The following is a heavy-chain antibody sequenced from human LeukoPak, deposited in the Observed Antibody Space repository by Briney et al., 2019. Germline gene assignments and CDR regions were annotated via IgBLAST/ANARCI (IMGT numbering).Heavy chain of an antibody. Sequence: GGSLRLSCAASGFTFSSYAMSWVRQAPGKGLEWVSAISGSGGSTYYAASVKGRFTISRDNSKNTLYLQMNSLRAENTAVYYCAKTQIAAAGTGYYLEDYWGQGTLVT. J-gene: IGHJ4*02. V-gene: IGHV3-23*01. CDR3: AKTQIAAAGTGYYLEDY. CDR1: GFTFSSYA. D-gene: IGHD6-13*01. CDR2: ISGSGGST.